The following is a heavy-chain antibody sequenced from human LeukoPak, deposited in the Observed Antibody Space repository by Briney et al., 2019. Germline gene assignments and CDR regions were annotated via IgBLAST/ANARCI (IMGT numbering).Heavy chain of an antibody. V-gene: IGHV1-69*04. CDR2: IIPIFGMT. Sequence: ASVKVSCKPSVGTFISNAISWVRQAPGQGLEWMGRIIPIFGMTNYAQKFQGRVTVTEDKSTNTAYMELSSLRSDDTAVYYCARTPQYPNTYYFDYWGQGTLVTVSS. J-gene: IGHJ4*02. CDR1: VGTFISNA. CDR3: ARTPQYPNTYYFDY. D-gene: IGHD4-11*01.